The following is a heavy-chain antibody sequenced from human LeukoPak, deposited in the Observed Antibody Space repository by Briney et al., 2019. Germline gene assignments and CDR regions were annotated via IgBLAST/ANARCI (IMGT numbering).Heavy chain of an antibody. Sequence: ASVKVSCKASGYTFTSYGISWVRQAPGQGLEWMGWISAYNGNTNYAQKLQGRVTMTTDTSTSTAYMELRSLRSDDTAVYYCARGQVPWFGELSPQFDHWGQGTLVTVSS. CDR1: GYTFTSYG. J-gene: IGHJ5*02. CDR3: ARGQVPWFGELSPQFDH. D-gene: IGHD3-10*01. CDR2: ISAYNGNT. V-gene: IGHV1-18*01.